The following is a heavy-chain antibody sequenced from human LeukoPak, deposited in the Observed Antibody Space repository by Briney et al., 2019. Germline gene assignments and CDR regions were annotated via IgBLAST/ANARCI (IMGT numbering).Heavy chain of an antibody. CDR2: ITGSGDTT. D-gene: IGHD6-13*01. J-gene: IGHJ4*02. V-gene: IGHV3-23*01. CDR3: VKDYSTIAAAANPLFDY. CDR1: GFIFSSYA. Sequence: GGSLILSCAASGFIFSSYAVTWLRQAPGKGLEWVSVITGSGDTTFYADSVKGRFTISRDNSKNTLYLQMHSLRAEDTAVYYCVKDYSTIAAAANPLFDYWGQGALVTVSS.